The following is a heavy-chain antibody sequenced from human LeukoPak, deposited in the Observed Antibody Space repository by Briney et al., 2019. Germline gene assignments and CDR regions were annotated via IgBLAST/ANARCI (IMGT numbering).Heavy chain of an antibody. CDR1: GYTFTSYA. CDR2: INAGNGNT. V-gene: IGHV1-3*01. J-gene: IGHJ3*02. D-gene: IGHD6-19*01. Sequence: ASVKVSCKASGYTFTSYAMHWVRQAPGQRLEWMGWINAGNGNTKYSQKFQGRVTITRDTSASTAYMELSSLRSEDTAVYYCARAGRIAVAATGAFDIWGQGTMVTVPS. CDR3: ARAGRIAVAATGAFDI.